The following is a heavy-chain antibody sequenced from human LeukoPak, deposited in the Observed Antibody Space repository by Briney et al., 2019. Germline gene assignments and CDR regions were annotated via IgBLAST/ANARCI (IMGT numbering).Heavy chain of an antibody. Sequence: GASVKVSCKASGYTFTSYGISWVRQAPGQGLEWMGWISAYNGNTNYAQKLQGRVTMTTDTSTSTAYMELRSLRSDDTAVYYCARDKGGEYCSSTSCYARPFDYWGQGTLVTVSS. V-gene: IGHV1-18*01. CDR2: ISAYNGNT. CDR1: GYTFTSYG. D-gene: IGHD2-2*01. J-gene: IGHJ4*02. CDR3: ARDKGGEYCSSTSCYARPFDY.